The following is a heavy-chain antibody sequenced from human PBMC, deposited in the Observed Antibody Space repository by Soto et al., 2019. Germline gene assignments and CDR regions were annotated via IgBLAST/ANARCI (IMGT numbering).Heavy chain of an antibody. D-gene: IGHD2-15*01. V-gene: IGHV1-18*01. CDR1: GYTFASYG. J-gene: IGHJ3*02. CDR3: ARSGGDIVVVVAPPGGAFDI. Sequence: GASVKVSCKASGYTFASYGISWGRQAPGQGLEWMGWISAYNGNTNYAQKLQGRVTMTTDTSTSTAYMELRSLRSDDTAVYYCARSGGDIVVVVAPPGGAFDIWGQGTMVTVSS. CDR2: ISAYNGNT.